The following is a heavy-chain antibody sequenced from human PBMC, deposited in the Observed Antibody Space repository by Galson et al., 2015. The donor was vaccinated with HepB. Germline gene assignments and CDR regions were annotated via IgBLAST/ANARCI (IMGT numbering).Heavy chain of an antibody. V-gene: IGHV3-21*01. CDR2: ISYRSGYI. CDR3: ARESGRDGYNFFDR. J-gene: IGHJ4*02. CDR1: GFTFNAYS. Sequence: SLRLSCAASGFTFNAYSMNWVRQAPGKGLEWVASISYRSGYIYYADSVKGRFTISRDNAKNSLSLQMSSLRVEDTAVYYCARESGRDGYNFFDRWGQGTLVTVSS. D-gene: IGHD5-24*01.